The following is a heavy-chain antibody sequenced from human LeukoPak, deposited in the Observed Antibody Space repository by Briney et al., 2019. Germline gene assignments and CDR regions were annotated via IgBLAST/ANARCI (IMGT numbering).Heavy chain of an antibody. D-gene: IGHD6-6*01. J-gene: IGHJ4*02. V-gene: IGHV4-34*01. CDR1: SGSFSGYY. CDR2: INHSGST. CDR3: ARGGYRGRSSRSYFDY. Sequence: SETLSLTCAVYSGSFSGYYWSWIRQPPGKGLEWIGEINHSGSTNYNPSLKSRVTISVDTSKNQFSLKLSSVTAADTAVYYCARGGYRGRSSRSYFDYWGQGTLVTVSS.